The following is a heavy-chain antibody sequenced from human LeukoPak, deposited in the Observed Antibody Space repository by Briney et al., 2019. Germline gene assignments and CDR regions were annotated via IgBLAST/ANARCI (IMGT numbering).Heavy chain of an antibody. Sequence: SETLSLTCTVSGGSISSSSYYWGWIRRPPGKGLEWIGNIYYSGSTYYSPSLKSRVTISVDTSKNQFSLKLSSVTAADTAVYYCARGPVPTVTTLLVFWFDPWGQGTLVTVSS. J-gene: IGHJ5*02. V-gene: IGHV4-39*01. D-gene: IGHD4-17*01. CDR2: IYYSGST. CDR3: ARGPVPTVTTLLVFWFDP. CDR1: GGSISSSSYY.